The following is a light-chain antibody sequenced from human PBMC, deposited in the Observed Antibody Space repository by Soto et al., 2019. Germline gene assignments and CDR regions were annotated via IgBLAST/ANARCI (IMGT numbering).Light chain of an antibody. CDR2: DSN. V-gene: IGLV1-51*01. Sequence: QSVLTQPPSVSAAPGQTVTISCSGSSSNIGKYYVSWYQQLPGEAPKLLIYDSNKRPSGIPERFSASRSGTSATLGITGLQTGDEADYYCGARDDSLRLYVFGPGTKVTVL. CDR1: SSNIGKYY. J-gene: IGLJ1*01. CDR3: GARDDSLRLYV.